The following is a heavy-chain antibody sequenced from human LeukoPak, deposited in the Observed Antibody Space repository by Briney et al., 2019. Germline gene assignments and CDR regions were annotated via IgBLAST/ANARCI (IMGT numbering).Heavy chain of an antibody. Sequence: GGSLRLSCAASGFTFSSYGMHWVRQAPGKGLEGVGVIRYDGSKQYYADSVKGRFTISRDNSKNTLYLQMNSRRAEDTAVYYGAREGGNSRYLGYWGQGTLVTVSS. V-gene: IGHV3-33*01. J-gene: IGHJ4*02. CDR2: IRYDGSKQ. CDR3: AREGGNSRYLGY. CDR1: GFTFSSYG. D-gene: IGHD6-13*01.